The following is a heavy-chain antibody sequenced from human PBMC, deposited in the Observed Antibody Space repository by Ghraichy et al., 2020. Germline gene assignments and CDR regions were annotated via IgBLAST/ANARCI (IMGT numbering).Heavy chain of an antibody. CDR1: GFTFSDYY. CDR2: ISSSGSTI. D-gene: IGHD1-7*01. J-gene: IGHJ5*02. V-gene: IGHV3-11*01. Sequence: GGSLRLSCAASGFTFSDYYMSWIRQAPGKGLEWVSYISSSGSTIYYADSVKGRFTISRDNAKNSLYLQMNSLRAEDTAVYYCARDLGAITGTTHWFDPWGQGTLVTVSS. CDR3: ARDLGAITGTTHWFDP.